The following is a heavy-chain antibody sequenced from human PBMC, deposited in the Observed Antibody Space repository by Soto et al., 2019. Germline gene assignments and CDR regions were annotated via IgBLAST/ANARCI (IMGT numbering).Heavy chain of an antibody. CDR3: ARLFCSTATCDSWFDP. D-gene: IGHD2-2*01. CDR2: IDPRDSHV. CDR1: GYTFTTFW. J-gene: IGHJ5*02. Sequence: GESLKISCTGVGYTFTTFWISWVRQMPGKGLEWMGRIDPRDSHVNYSPSFQGHVTISVDKSINTAYLQWGSLKASDTAIYYCARLFCSTATCDSWFDPWGQGTLVTVSS. V-gene: IGHV5-10-1*01.